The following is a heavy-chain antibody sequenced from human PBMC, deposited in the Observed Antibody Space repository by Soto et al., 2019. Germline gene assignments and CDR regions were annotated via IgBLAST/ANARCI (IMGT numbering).Heavy chain of an antibody. V-gene: IGHV1-69*12. CDR2: IIPIFGTT. CDR3: ARGNHRWLQLWYFDL. Sequence: QVQLVQSGAEVKKPGSSVKVSCKASGDTFSNYPISWVRQAPGQGLEWMGGIIPIFGTTNYAQKFQGRVTITADESTSTAYRELSSLRSEDTAVFYCARGNHRWLQLWYFDLWGRGTLVTVSS. J-gene: IGHJ2*01. CDR1: GDTFSNYP. D-gene: IGHD5-12*01.